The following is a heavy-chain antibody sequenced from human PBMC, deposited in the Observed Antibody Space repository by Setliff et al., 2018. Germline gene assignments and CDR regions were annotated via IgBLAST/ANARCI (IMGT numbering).Heavy chain of an antibody. D-gene: IGHD3-16*01. V-gene: IGHV3-23*03. CDR1: GFTFSGYA. CDR3: AKVLGGFLDY. Sequence: RGSLRLSCAASGFTFSGYAMSWVRQAPGKGLEWVSIIYSGGTTTYYADSMKGRFTISRDNSKNTLYRQIDSLRADDTAVYYCAKVLGGFLDYWGQGTLVTVSS. CDR2: IYSGGTTT. J-gene: IGHJ4*02.